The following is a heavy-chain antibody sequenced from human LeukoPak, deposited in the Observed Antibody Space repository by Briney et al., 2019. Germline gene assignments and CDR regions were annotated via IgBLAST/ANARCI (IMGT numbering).Heavy chain of an antibody. Sequence: SETLSLTCTVSGGSISSYYWSWIRQPPGKGLEWIGYIYYSGSTNYNPSLKSRVTISVHTSKNQFSLKLSSVTAADTAVYYCAKGVGYCSGGSCQQFDYWGQGTLVTVSS. D-gene: IGHD2-15*01. CDR2: IYYSGST. V-gene: IGHV4-59*01. CDR3: AKGVGYCSGGSCQQFDY. CDR1: GGSISSYY. J-gene: IGHJ4*02.